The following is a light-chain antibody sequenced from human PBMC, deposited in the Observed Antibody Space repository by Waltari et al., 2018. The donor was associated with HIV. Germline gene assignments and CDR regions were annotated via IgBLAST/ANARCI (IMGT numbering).Light chain of an antibody. J-gene: IGLJ3*02. V-gene: IGLV1-51*01. Sequence: QSVLTQPPSVSAAPGQKVTISCSGSSSNIGKNFVSWYKQLPGTAPKLLIYDNNNRPSGIPYRFSGSKSGQSATLGITGLQTGDEADYYCGTWDSSLSGVVFGGGTKLTVL. CDR2: DNN. CDR1: SSNIGKNF. CDR3: GTWDSSLSGVV.